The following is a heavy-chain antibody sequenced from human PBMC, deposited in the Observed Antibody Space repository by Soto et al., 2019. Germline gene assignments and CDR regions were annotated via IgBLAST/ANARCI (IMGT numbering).Heavy chain of an antibody. CDR1: GLTFSSHA. CDR3: ARDPGYSYGRLYYYYGMDV. CDR2: ISSNGGST. D-gene: IGHD5-18*01. Sequence: GGPQRLSCASSGLTFSSHAMHWVRKAPGKGLEYVSAISSNGGSTYYANSVKGRFTISRDNSKNTLYLQMGSLRAEDMAVYYCARDPGYSYGRLYYYYGMDVWGQGTTVTVSS. V-gene: IGHV3-64*01. J-gene: IGHJ6*02.